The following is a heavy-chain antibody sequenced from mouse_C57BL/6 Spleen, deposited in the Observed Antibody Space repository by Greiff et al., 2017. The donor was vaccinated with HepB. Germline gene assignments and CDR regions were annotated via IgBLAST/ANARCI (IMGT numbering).Heavy chain of an antibody. D-gene: IGHD2-4*01. CDR1: GFTFTGYW. J-gene: IGHJ3*01. CDR3: ARNDYGFAY. V-gene: IGHV1-9*01. CDR2: ILPGSGST. Sequence: QVQLQQSGAELMKPGASVKLSCKATGFTFTGYWIEWVKQRPGHGLEWIGEILPGSGSTNYNAKFKGKATFTADTSSNTAYMQLSSLTTDDSAIYYCARNDYGFAYWGQGTLVTVSA.